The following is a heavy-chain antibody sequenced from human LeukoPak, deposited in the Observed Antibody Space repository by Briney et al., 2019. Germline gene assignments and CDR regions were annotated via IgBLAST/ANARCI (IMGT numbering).Heavy chain of an antibody. CDR1: GGSFSGYY. V-gene: IGHV4-34*01. Sequence: SETLSLTCAVYGGSFSGYYWSWIRQPPGKGLEWIGEINHSGSTNYNPSLKSRVTISVDTSKNQFSLKLSSVTAADTAVYYCARGTEVLIYPWGQGTLVTVSS. J-gene: IGHJ5*02. D-gene: IGHD2-21*02. CDR3: ARGTEVLIYP. CDR2: INHSGST.